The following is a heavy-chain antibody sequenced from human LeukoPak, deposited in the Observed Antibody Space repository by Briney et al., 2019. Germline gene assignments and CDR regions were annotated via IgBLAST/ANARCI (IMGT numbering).Heavy chain of an antibody. CDR1: GYTFTSYG. D-gene: IGHD3-3*01. V-gene: IGHV1-18*01. Sequence: GASVTVSCKASGYTFTSYGISWVRQAPGQGLEWMGWISAYNGNTNYAQKLQGRVTMTTDTSTSTAYMELRSLRSDDTAVYYCARDLLPYDFWSGSQFLWFDPWGQGTLVTVSS. CDR3: ARDLLPYDFWSGSQFLWFDP. J-gene: IGHJ5*02. CDR2: ISAYNGNT.